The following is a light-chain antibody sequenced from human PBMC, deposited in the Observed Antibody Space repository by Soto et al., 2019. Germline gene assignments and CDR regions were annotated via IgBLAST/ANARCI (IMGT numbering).Light chain of an antibody. V-gene: IGKV3-15*01. CDR3: QQHHKWPLT. J-gene: IGKJ2*01. CDR1: QTISGN. CDR2: AAS. Sequence: EIVLTQSPATLSVSPGERATLSCRASQTISGNLAWYQQRPGQAPSLLIYAASTRVTGLPARFSGSGSGTEFTLTITSLQSDDFATYFCQQHHKWPLTFGQWTKVEI.